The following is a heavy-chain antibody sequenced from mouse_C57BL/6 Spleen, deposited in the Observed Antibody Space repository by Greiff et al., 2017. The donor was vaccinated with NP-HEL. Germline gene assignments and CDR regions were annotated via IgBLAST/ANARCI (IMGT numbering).Heavy chain of an antibody. Sequence: QVQLQQSGAELVRPGSSVKLSCKASGYTFTSYWMRWVKQRPLQGLEWIGNLDPSDSATHYNQKFKDKATLTVDKSFSTAYMQLSSLTSEDSSVYYCARGGNYDAMDYWGQGTSVTVSS. CDR3: ARGGNYDAMDY. V-gene: IGHV1-52*01. CDR2: LDPSDSAT. J-gene: IGHJ4*01. CDR1: GYTFTSYW. D-gene: IGHD2-1*01.